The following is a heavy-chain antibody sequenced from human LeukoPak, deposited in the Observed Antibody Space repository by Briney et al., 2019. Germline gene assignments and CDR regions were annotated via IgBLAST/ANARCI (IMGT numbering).Heavy chain of an antibody. CDR3: ARASFGDYDILTGPEGY. CDR1: GFTFSSYA. D-gene: IGHD3-9*01. CDR2: ISYDGSNK. Sequence: GGSLRLSCAASGFTFSSYAMHWVRQAPGKGLEWVAVISYDGSNKYYADSVKGRFTISRDNSKNTLYLQMNSLRAEDTAVYYCARASFGDYDILTGPEGYWGQGTLVTVSS. J-gene: IGHJ4*02. V-gene: IGHV3-30-3*01.